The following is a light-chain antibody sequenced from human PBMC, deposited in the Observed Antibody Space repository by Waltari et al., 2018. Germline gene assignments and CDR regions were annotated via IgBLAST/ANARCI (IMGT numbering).Light chain of an antibody. CDR1: SSDVGDYNY. CDR3: SSYTSTSTWV. CDR2: DVT. J-gene: IGLJ3*02. V-gene: IGLV2-14*01. Sequence: QSALTQPASVSGSPGQSLTISCTGTSSDVGDYNYVCWYQQHTGKAPKVMIYDVTKRPSGVSNRFSGSKSGNTASLTISGLQAEDEADYYCSSYTSTSTWVFGGGTKLTVL.